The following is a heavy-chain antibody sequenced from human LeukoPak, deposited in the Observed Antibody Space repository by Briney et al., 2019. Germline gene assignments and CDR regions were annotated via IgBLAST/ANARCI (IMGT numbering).Heavy chain of an antibody. J-gene: IGHJ4*02. V-gene: IGHV4-34*01. CDR3: ARGTDGLDF. CDR2: INHDGRT. CDR1: GGSFSNYY. Sequence: SETLSLTCAVLGGSFSNYYWTWIRQPPGKGLEWIGEINHDGRTNYNTSLKSRLTMSVDTSNNQFSLKLSSVTAADTAVYYCARGTDGLDFWGQGTLVTVSS.